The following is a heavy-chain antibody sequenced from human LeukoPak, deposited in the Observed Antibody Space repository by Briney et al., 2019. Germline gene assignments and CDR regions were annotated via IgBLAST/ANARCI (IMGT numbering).Heavy chain of an antibody. Sequence: SETLSLTCTVSGGSISSSSYYWGWIRQPQGKGLEWIGSIYYSGSTYYNPSLKSRVTISVVTSKNQFSLKLSSVTAADTAVYYCASSRDGYNFPFDYWGQGTLVTVSS. V-gene: IGHV4-39*01. CDR3: ASSRDGYNFPFDY. CDR2: IYYSGST. CDR1: GGSISSSSYY. J-gene: IGHJ4*02. D-gene: IGHD5-24*01.